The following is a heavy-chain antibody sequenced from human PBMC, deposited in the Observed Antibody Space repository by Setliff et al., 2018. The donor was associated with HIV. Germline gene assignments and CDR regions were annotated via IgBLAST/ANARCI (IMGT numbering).Heavy chain of an antibody. D-gene: IGHD2-2*01. J-gene: IGHJ3*02. V-gene: IGHV7-4-1*02. CDR2: INTKTGNP. CDR3: ARGNVVAPAAMPGDI. CDR1: GYTFTSYA. Sequence: ASVMVSCKASGYTFTSYAMNWVRQAPGQGLEWMGWINTKTGNPTYAQGFTGRFVLSLDTSVSTAYLQISSLKAEDTAVYYCARGNVVAPAAMPGDIWGQGTMVTVSS.